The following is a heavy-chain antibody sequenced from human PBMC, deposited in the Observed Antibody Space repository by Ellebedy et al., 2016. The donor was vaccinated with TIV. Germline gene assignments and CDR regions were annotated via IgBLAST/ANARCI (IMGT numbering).Heavy chain of an antibody. CDR3: ARVVGTIFGVVSPAFDY. Sequence: SETLSLXXTVSGGSISSYYWSWIRQLPGKGLEWIGYIYYSGSTNYNPSLKSRVTISVDTSKNQFSLKLSSVTAADTAVYYCARVVGTIFGVVSPAFDYWGQGTLVTVSS. V-gene: IGHV4-59*01. J-gene: IGHJ4*02. D-gene: IGHD3-3*01. CDR2: IYYSGST. CDR1: GGSISSYY.